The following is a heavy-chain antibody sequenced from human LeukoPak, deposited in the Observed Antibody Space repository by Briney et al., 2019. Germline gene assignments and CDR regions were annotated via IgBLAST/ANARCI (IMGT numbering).Heavy chain of an antibody. V-gene: IGHV3-20*04. Sequence: GGSLRLSCVDSAFGSRDYGMSWVRQVPGKGLEWVAGINWDGANSFYADSVKGRFIITRDDAKSSLYLQMNGLRVEDTALYYCARDLSSNWYNFAYWGRGTLVTVSS. CDR1: AFGSRDYG. J-gene: IGHJ4*02. CDR2: INWDGANS. D-gene: IGHD6-13*01. CDR3: ARDLSSNWYNFAY.